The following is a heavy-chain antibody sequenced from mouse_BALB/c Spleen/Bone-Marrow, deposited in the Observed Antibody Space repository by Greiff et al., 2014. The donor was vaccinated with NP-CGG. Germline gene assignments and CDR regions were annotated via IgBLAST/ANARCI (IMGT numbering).Heavy chain of an antibody. V-gene: IGHV1-14*01. CDR1: GYTFTSFV. CDR2: INPYNNGT. J-gene: IGHJ3*01. D-gene: IGHD4-1*01. CDR3: GRRESGTWFAY. Sequence: VQLQQSGPDLVKPGASVKMSCKASGYTFTSFVMHWVKQTPGQGLEWIGYINPYNNGTKYNEKFKDKATLSSDKSSSTAYMELSSLTSEDSAVYYCGRRESGTWFAYWGQGTLVTVSA.